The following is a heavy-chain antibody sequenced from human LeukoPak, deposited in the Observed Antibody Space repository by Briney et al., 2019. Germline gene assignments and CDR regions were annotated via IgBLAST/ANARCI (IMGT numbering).Heavy chain of an antibody. J-gene: IGHJ4*02. CDR3: ARHFTIFGVVIGHDY. D-gene: IGHD3-3*01. Sequence: SETLSLTCTVSGGCISSYYWSWIRQPAGKGLEWIGRIYTSGSTNYNPSLKSRVTMSVDTSRNQFSLKLSSVTAADTAVYYCARHFTIFGVVIGHDYWGQGTLVTVSS. CDR1: GGCISSYY. V-gene: IGHV4-4*07. CDR2: IYTSGST.